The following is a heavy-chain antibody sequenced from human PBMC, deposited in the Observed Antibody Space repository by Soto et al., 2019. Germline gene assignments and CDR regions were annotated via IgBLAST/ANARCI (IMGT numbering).Heavy chain of an antibody. J-gene: IGHJ4*02. CDR1: GFAFSAHY. CDR3: ASDPYYYASDY. D-gene: IGHD3-10*01. V-gene: IGHV3-11*01. CDR2: ISGSGTTI. Sequence: GGSLRLSCAASGFAFSAHYMTWIRQAPGKGLEWVSYISGSGTTIYYTDSVKGRFTVSRDNAKNSLYLQTNSLRAEDTAVYYCASDPYYYASDYWGQGTLVTVSS.